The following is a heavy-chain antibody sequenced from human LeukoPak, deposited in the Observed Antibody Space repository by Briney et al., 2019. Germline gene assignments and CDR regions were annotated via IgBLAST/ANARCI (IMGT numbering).Heavy chain of an antibody. Sequence: GESPKISFQGSGYSFTNYWIGLVRQMPGKGLEGMGIIYPGDSDTRYSPSFQAQVTISADKSISTAYLQWSSLKASDTAMYYCARSRAVAAIDYWGQGTLVTVSS. CDR2: IYPGDSDT. CDR3: ARSRAVAAIDY. D-gene: IGHD6-19*01. CDR1: GYSFTNYW. V-gene: IGHV5-51*01. J-gene: IGHJ4*02.